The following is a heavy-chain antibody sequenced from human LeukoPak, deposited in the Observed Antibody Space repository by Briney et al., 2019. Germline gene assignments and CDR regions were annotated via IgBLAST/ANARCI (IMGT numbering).Heavy chain of an antibody. CDR2: IWRDSSNK. CDR3: AKTSSSYDY. J-gene: IGHJ4*02. V-gene: IGHV3-33*06. D-gene: IGHD6-13*01. Sequence: GGSLRLSCAASGFNFDEYAMHWIRQAPGKGLEWVSVIWRDSSNKYYADSVKGRFTVSRDNSKDTLYLQMDSLRAEDTAVYYCAKTSSSYDYWGQGTLVTVSS. CDR1: GFNFDEYA.